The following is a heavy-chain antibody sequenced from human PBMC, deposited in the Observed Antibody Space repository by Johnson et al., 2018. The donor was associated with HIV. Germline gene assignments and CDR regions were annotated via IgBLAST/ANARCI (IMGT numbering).Heavy chain of an antibody. V-gene: IGHV3-33*08. CDR2: IWYDGNNK. CDR3: ARDCRNSTWCLAFDI. CDR1: GFTFSSYG. Sequence: QVQLVESGGGVVQPGGSLRLSCAASGFTFSSYGMHWVRQAPGKGLEWVAAIWYDGNNKYYADSVKGRFTISRDNSKNTVFLQMNSLRAEDTALYYCARDCRNSTWCLAFDIWGQGTRVTVSS. D-gene: IGHD2/OR15-2a*01. J-gene: IGHJ3*02.